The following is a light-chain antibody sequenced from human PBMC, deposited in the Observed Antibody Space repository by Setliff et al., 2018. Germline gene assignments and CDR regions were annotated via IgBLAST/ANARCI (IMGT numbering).Light chain of an antibody. CDR3: GSYARSSAPYV. J-gene: IGLJ1*01. V-gene: IGLV2-14*01. Sequence: QSALAQPASVSGSPGQSIAVSCTGSGSDVGAYKFVSWYQQRPGKAPRLMIYAVNNRPSGVSDRFSGSKSGNTASLTISGLQAEDEADYYCGSYARSSAPYVFGTGTKVTVL. CDR2: AVN. CDR1: GSDVGAYKF.